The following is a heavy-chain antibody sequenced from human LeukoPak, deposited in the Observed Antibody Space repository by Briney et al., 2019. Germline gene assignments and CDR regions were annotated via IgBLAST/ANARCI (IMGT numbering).Heavy chain of an antibody. D-gene: IGHD5-18*01. Sequence: SSETLSLTCTVSGGSVSSGSYYWSWIRQPPGKGLEWIGYIYYSGSTNCNPSLKSRVTISVDTSKNQFSLKLSSVTAADTAVYHCAREAMYSYGNNFDYWGQGTLVTVSS. V-gene: IGHV4-61*01. CDR1: GGSVSSGSYY. J-gene: IGHJ4*02. CDR2: IYYSGST. CDR3: AREAMYSYGNNFDY.